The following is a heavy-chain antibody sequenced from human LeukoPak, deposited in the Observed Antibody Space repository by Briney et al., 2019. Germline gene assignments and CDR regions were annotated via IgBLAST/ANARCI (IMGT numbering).Heavy chain of an antibody. CDR3: ARDYHTYGDYHAFDF. CDR2: ILTSSTYI. Sequence: GGSLRLSCAASGFTFSTYTMNWVRQAPGKGLEWVSSILTSSTYIYYADSVKGRFTISRDNAKNSLYLQMNSLRAEDTAVYYCARDYHTYGDYHAFDFWGQGTMVTVSS. V-gene: IGHV3-21*01. CDR1: GFTFSTYT. D-gene: IGHD4-17*01. J-gene: IGHJ3*01.